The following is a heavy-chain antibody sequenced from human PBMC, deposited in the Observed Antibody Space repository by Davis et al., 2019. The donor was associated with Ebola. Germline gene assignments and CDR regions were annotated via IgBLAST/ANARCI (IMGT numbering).Heavy chain of an antibody. CDR3: AREGPEQAFDI. J-gene: IGHJ3*02. V-gene: IGHV3-30*03. CDR2: ILYDGSNQ. Sequence: GESLKISCAASGFTLSSYGMHWVRQAPGKGLEWVALILYDGSNQYYADSVKGRFTISRDNSKNTLYLQMNNLRPEDTAVYYSAREGPEQAFDIWGQGTMVTVSS. D-gene: IGHD6-13*01. CDR1: GFTLSSYG.